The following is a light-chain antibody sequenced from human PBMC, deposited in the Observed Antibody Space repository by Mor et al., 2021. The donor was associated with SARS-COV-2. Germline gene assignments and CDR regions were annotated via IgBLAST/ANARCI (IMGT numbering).Light chain of an antibody. CDR1: GNIASTY. Sequence: GNIASTYVQWYQQRPGSSPTLLIYENNRRPSGVPDRFSGSIDSPSNSASLSISGLLTEDEADYYCQSYYGTNRVFG. CDR3: QSYYGTNRV. CDR2: ENN. J-gene: IGLJ1*01. V-gene: IGLV6-57*01.